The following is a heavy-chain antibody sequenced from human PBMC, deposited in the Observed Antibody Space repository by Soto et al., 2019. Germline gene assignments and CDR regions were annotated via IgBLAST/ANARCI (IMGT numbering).Heavy chain of an antibody. J-gene: IGHJ1*01. D-gene: IGHD3-22*01. V-gene: IGHV3-11*06. CDR2: ISSNSGGST. Sequence: QVRLEESGGGLVKPGGSLRLSCTVSGFTFSDYYMSWIRQAPGKGLEWVSYISSNSGGSTNYADSVKGRFTISRDNAKNSVHLQMNSLRVEDTAVYYCAREEGGPVYSTGYRTPEFFQHWGQGTLVTVSS. CDR3: AREEGGPVYSTGYRTPEFFQH. CDR1: GFTFSDYY.